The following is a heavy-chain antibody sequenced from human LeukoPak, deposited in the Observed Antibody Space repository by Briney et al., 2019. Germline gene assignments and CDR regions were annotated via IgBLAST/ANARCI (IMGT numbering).Heavy chain of an antibody. J-gene: IGHJ4*02. V-gene: IGHV4-59*12. Sequence: SETLSLTCTVSGGSISSYYWSWIRQPPGKGLEWIGYIYYSGSTNYNPSLKSRVTISVDTSKNQFSLKLSSVTAADTAVYYCAREELGYDILTGYCLYFDYWGQGTLVTVSS. CDR2: IYYSGST. D-gene: IGHD3-9*01. CDR1: GGSISSYY. CDR3: AREELGYDILTGYCLYFDY.